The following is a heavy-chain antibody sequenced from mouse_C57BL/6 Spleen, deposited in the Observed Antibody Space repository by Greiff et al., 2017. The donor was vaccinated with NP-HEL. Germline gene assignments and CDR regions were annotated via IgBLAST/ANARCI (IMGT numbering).Heavy chain of an antibody. V-gene: IGHV1-76*01. CDR3: ARNYGSHAWFAY. J-gene: IGHJ3*01. Sequence: VQLQQSGAELVRPGASVKLSCKASGYTFTDYYINWVKQRPGQGLEWIARIYPGSGNTYYNEKFKGKATLTAEKSSSTAYMQLSSLTSEDSAVYFCARNYGSHAWFAYWGQGTLVTVSA. D-gene: IGHD1-1*01. CDR1: GYTFTDYY. CDR2: IYPGSGNT.